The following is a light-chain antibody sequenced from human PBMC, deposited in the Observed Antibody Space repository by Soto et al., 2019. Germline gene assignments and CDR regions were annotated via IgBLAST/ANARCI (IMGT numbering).Light chain of an antibody. Sequence: EIVMTQSPANLSVSPGERATLSCRASQSVSSNLAWYQQKPGQGPRLLIYGASTRATSIPARFRGSGSGTEFTLTSNSLQAEDFAVYYCQQYNKWTPYTFGQGTKLEIK. V-gene: IGKV3-15*01. CDR1: QSVSSN. J-gene: IGKJ2*01. CDR2: GAS. CDR3: QQYNKWTPYT.